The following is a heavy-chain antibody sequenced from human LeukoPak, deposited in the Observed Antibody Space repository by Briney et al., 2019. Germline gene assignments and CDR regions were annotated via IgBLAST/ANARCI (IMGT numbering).Heavy chain of an antibody. CDR2: IYTSGST. Sequence: SETLSLTCTVSGGSISSYYWSWIRQPAGKGLEWIGRIYTSGSTNYNPSLKSRVTMSVDTSKNQFSLKLSSVTAADTAVYYCAXXXXXXXXSWGTRTSDQAFDIWGQGTMVTVSS. J-gene: IGHJ3*02. CDR3: AXXXXXXXXSWGTRTSDQAFDI. V-gene: IGHV4-4*07. CDR1: GGSISSYY. D-gene: IGHD6-13*01.